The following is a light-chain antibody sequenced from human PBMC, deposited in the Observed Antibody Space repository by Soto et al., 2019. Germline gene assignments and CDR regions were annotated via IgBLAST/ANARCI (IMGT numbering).Light chain of an antibody. J-gene: IGKJ1*01. Sequence: DIVLTQSPDSLAVSLGERATINCRSSRSLLSISNNKDHLAWYQQKPGQPPKLLINWSSIRESGVPDRFSGSGSGSDFTLTISSLQSDDGAVYICPQYYDLPTFGQGTEVHIK. CDR2: WSS. CDR1: RSLLSISNNKDH. V-gene: IGKV4-1*01. CDR3: PQYYDLPT.